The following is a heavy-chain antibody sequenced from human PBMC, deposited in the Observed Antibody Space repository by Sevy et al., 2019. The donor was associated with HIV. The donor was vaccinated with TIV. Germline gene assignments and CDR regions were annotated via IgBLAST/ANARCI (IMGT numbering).Heavy chain of an antibody. CDR2: FKGKPGGGAI. V-gene: IGHV3-15*01. Sequence: GGSLRLSCTASGFSFSNAWMSWVRQAPGKGLEWVGRFKGKPGGGAIDYAAPVKGRFIISRDDSKNTLYLQMSSLITEETAVYYCTTDSWSQEDYYDYWGQGTLVTVSS. J-gene: IGHJ4*02. D-gene: IGHD6-13*01. CDR1: GFSFSNAW. CDR3: TTDSWSQEDYYDY.